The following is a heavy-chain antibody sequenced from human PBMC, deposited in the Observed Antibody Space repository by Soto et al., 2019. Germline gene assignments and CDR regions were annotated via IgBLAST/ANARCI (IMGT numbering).Heavy chain of an antibody. CDR3: ARRSYAFDI. CDR1: GYTFSSYD. CDR2: INPNSGGT. J-gene: IGHJ3*02. V-gene: IGHV1-2*02. Sequence: ASVKVSCKASGYTFSSYDITWLRQATGQGLEWMGWINPNSGGTNYAQKFQGRVTMTRDTSISTAYMELSRLRSDDTAVYYCARRSYAFDIWGQGTMVTVSS.